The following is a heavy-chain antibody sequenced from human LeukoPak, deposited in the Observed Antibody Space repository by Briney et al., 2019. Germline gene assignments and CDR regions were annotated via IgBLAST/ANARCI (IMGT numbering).Heavy chain of an antibody. V-gene: IGHV4-61*02. Sequence: SETLSLTCTVSGGSISSGSYYWSWIRQPAGKGLEWIGRIYTSGSTNYNPSLKSRVTISVDTSKNQFSLKLSSVTAADTAVYYCARGVDIVVVPAAIRGFFDPWGQGTLVTVSS. CDR1: GGSISSGSYY. CDR3: ARGVDIVVVPAAIRGFFDP. D-gene: IGHD2-2*02. CDR2: IYTSGST. J-gene: IGHJ5*02.